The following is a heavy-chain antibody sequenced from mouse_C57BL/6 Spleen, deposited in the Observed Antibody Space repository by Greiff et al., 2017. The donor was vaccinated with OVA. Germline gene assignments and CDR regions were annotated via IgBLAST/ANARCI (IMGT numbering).Heavy chain of an antibody. CDR3: ARSPIFLDY. J-gene: IGHJ2*01. Sequence: EVKLVESGGGLVQPGGSLSLSCAASGFTFTDYYMSWVRQPPGKALEWMGFIRNKANGNTTEYSVSVKGRFTISRDNSQRILYLQMNSLRAEDSATYYCARSPIFLDYWGQGTTLTVSS. D-gene: IGHD6-5*01. CDR1: GFTFTDYY. V-gene: IGHV7-3*01. CDR2: IRNKANGNTT.